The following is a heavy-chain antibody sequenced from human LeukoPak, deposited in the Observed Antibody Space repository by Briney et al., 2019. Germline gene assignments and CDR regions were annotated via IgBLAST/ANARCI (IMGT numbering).Heavy chain of an antibody. V-gene: IGHV4-4*07. J-gene: IGHJ4*02. CDR3: ARELSPGIAPAQPLDYFNY. Sequence: SETLSLTCTVSGGSISSYYWSWVRQPPGKGLEWIGRIYTSGSTNYNPSLKSRVTISGDTSKNQFSLKLSSVTAADTAVYYCARELSPGIAPAQPLDYFNYGGQGTLATASS. CDR2: IYTSGST. D-gene: IGHD6-13*01. CDR1: GGSISSYY.